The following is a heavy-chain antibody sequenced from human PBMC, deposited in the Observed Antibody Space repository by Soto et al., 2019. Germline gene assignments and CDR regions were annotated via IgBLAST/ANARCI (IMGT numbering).Heavy chain of an antibody. CDR1: GGSISGYY. CDR2: LFYGGTT. CDR3: ARHRRHEPVY. Sequence: SETLCLTCTVSGGSISGYYWTWIRQPPGKGLEWVGSLFYGGTTDYNPSLKSRLTMSLDTSKNHFSLKLRSVTAADTAVYYCARHRRHEPVYRGQGTMVTVSA. V-gene: IGHV4-39*01. J-gene: IGHJ4*02.